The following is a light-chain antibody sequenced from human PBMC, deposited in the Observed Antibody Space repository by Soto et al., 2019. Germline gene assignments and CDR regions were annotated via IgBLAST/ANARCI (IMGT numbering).Light chain of an antibody. CDR3: QQYNSYSQT. CDR2: GAS. J-gene: IGKJ1*01. Sequence: EIVLTQSPGTLSLSPGERATLSFMASQSLSSNLAWYQQRPGQPPRLLIYGASTRATGIPARFSGSGSGTEFTLTISSLQPDDFATYYCQQYNSYSQTFGQGTKVDI. CDR1: QSLSSN. V-gene: IGKV3-15*01.